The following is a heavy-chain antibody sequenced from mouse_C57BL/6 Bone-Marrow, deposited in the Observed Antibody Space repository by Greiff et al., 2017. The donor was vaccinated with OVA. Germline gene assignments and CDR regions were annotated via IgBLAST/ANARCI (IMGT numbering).Heavy chain of an antibody. V-gene: IGHV1-42*01. CDR3: ARMVTTTRYFDV. CDR1: GYSFTGYY. D-gene: IGHD2-2*01. J-gene: IGHJ1*03. CDR2: INPSTGGT. Sequence: VQLQQSGPELVKPGASVKISCKASGYSFTGYYMNWVKQSPEKSLEWIGEINPSTGGTTYNQKFKAKATLTVDKSSSTAYMQLKSLTSEDSAVYYWARMVTTTRYFDVWGTGTTVTVSS.